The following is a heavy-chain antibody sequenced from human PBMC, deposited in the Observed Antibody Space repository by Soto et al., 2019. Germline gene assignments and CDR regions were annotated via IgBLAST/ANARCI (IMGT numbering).Heavy chain of an antibody. Sequence: GXSVKVSCSASGGTFSSYAISWGRQAPGQGLEWMGGIIPIFGTANYAQKFQGRVTITADESTSTAYMELSSLRSEDTAVYYCARDYYDSSGYYPSLYYYYGMDVWGQGTTVTVSS. CDR2: IIPIFGTA. J-gene: IGHJ6*02. CDR3: ARDYYDSSGYYPSLYYYYGMDV. V-gene: IGHV1-69*01. D-gene: IGHD3-22*01. CDR1: GGTFSSYA.